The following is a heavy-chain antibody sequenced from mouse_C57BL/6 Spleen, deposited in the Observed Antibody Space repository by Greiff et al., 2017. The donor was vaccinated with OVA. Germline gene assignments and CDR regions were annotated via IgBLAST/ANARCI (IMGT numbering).Heavy chain of an antibody. CDR1: GYTFTDYY. CDR2: INPYNGGT. Sequence: EVKLMESGPVLVKPGASVKMSCKASGYTFTDYYMNWVKQSHGKSLEWIGVINPYNGGTSYNQKFKGKATLTVDKSSSTAYMELNSLTSEDSAVYYCARGGYDSWFAYWGQGTLVTVSA. J-gene: IGHJ3*01. V-gene: IGHV1-19*01. D-gene: IGHD2-4*01. CDR3: ARGGYDSWFAY.